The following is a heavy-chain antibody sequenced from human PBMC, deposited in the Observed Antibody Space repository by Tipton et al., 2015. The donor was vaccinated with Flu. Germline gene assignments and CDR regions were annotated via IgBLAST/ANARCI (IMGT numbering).Heavy chain of an antibody. CDR1: GYTFTGYY. Sequence: QLVQSGAEVKKPGASVKVSCKASGYTFTGYYMHWVRQAPGQGLEWMGGIIPILGIADYAQKFQGRVTITADESTSTAYMELSSLRSEDTAVYYCARSLDWPTRYYFDYWGQGTLVTVSS. CDR3: ARSLDWPTRYYFDY. V-gene: IGHV1-69*10. D-gene: IGHD3-9*01. CDR2: IIPILGIA. J-gene: IGHJ4*02.